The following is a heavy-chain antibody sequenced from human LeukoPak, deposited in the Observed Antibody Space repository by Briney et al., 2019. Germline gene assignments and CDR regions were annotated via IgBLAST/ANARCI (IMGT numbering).Heavy chain of an antibody. CDR3: ANYFDSSGYYLT. Sequence: SETLSLTCTVSGGAISSYYWSWIRQPPGKGLEWIGYVHYTGSTNDNPSLKSRATISLDTSKNQISLKLSSVTAADTAVYYCANYFDSSGYYLTWGQGILVTVSS. D-gene: IGHD3-22*01. J-gene: IGHJ4*02. CDR2: VHYTGST. CDR1: GGAISSYY. V-gene: IGHV4-59*08.